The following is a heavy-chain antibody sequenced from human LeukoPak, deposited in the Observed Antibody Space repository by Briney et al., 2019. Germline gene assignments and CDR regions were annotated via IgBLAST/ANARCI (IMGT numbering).Heavy chain of an antibody. J-gene: IGHJ6*04. D-gene: IGHD1-26*01. CDR3: VRDPHSLDF. V-gene: IGHV3-48*01. Sequence: PVGSLRLSCATSGFTFSSYSMNWVRQAPGKGLEWVAYISKNVITKHYAESVEGRFAISRDNARDSLYLQMNTLRVEDTAVYYCVRDPHSLDFWGKGTTVTVSS. CDR2: ISKNVITK. CDR1: GFTFSSYS.